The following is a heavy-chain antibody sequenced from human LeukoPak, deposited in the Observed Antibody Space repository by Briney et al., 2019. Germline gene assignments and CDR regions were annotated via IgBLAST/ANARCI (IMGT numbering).Heavy chain of an antibody. Sequence: SETLSLTCAASGGSFSGYGWSWIRQPPGKGLEWIGEINHSGSTNYNPSLKSRVTISVDTSKNQFSLKLSSVTAADTAVYYCASITTRPGVYYYYVMDVWGQGTTVTVSS. CDR2: INHSGST. CDR3: ASITTRPGVYYYYVMDV. CDR1: GGSFSGYG. V-gene: IGHV4-34*01. D-gene: IGHD3-10*01. J-gene: IGHJ6*02.